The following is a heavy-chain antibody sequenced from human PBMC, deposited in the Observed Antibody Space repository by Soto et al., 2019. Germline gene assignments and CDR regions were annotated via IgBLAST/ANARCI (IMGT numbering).Heavy chain of an antibody. CDR3: ASPAISTLRTDYFDY. D-gene: IGHD4-17*01. V-gene: IGHV3-21*01. CDR2: ISSSSSYI. CDR1: GYTFSSYS. Sequence: EVQLVESGGGLVKPGGSLRLSCAASGYTFSSYSMNWVRQAPGKGLEWVSSISSSSSYIYYADSVKGRFTISRDNAKNSLYLQMNSLRAEDTAVYHCASPAISTLRTDYFDYWGQGTLVTVSS. J-gene: IGHJ4*02.